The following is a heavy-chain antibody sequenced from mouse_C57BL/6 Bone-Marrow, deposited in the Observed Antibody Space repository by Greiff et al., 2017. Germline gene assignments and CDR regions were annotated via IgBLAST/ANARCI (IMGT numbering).Heavy chain of an antibody. J-gene: IGHJ1*03. CDR2: ISDGGSYT. CDR3: ARDPYGSSYHWYFDV. D-gene: IGHD1-1*01. CDR1: GFTFSSYA. Sequence: EVKLVESGGGLVKPGGSLKLSCAASGFTFSSYAMSWVRQTPEKRLEWVATISDGGSYTYYPDNVKGRFTISRDNAKNNLYLQMSHLKSEDTAMYYCARDPYGSSYHWYFDVWGTGTTVTVSS. V-gene: IGHV5-4*01.